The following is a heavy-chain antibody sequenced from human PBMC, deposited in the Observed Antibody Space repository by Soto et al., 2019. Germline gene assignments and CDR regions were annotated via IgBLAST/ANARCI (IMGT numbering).Heavy chain of an antibody. J-gene: IGHJ5*02. CDR2: VSYSGST. Sequence: PSERLSLTFIFSSRSITSSDYCRVWIRQSPGKGPEWIGSVSYSGSTHYNPSLQSRLSISVEMSKNQFSLRLSSVTDADTAVYYCARQNLTAQRVNWFDQWGQG. V-gene: IGHV4-39*01. CDR3: ARQNLTAQRVNWFDQ. D-gene: IGHD3-9*01. CDR1: SRSITSSDYC.